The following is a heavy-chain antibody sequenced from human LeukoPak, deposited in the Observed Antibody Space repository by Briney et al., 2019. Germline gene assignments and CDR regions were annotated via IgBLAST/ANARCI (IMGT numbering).Heavy chain of an antibody. CDR2: IIPMFRTA. Sequence: SVKVSCKASGGIFNSKALSWVRQAPGQGLEWLGGIIPMFRTANYGQKFQGRVTITADDSTSTGYMELSSLRSEDTAVFYCAYLSASNTGAFDVWGQGTVVTVSS. CDR1: GGIFNSKA. J-gene: IGHJ3*01. V-gene: IGHV1-69*13. CDR3: AYLSASNTGAFDV. D-gene: IGHD2-8*02.